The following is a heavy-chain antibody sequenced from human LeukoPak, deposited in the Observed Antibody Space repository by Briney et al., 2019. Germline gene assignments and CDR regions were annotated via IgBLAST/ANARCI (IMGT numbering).Heavy chain of an antibody. CDR1: GGSISSSSYY. Sequence: SETLSLTCTVSGGSISSSSYYWGWIRQPPGKGLEWIGSIYYSGSTYYNPSLKSRVTISVDTSKNQFSLKLSSVTAADTAVYXXAXHGMEFDYWGQGTLVTVSS. D-gene: IGHD1-1*01. CDR2: IYYSGST. V-gene: IGHV4-39*01. J-gene: IGHJ4*02. CDR3: AXHGMEFDY.